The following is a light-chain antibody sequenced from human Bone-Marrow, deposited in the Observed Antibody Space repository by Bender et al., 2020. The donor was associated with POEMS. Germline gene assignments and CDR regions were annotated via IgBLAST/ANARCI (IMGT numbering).Light chain of an antibody. CDR3: ASYTSSNTLI. V-gene: IGLV2-14*02. Sequence: QSALTQPASVSGSPGQSITISCTGTSSDLGSYNLVSWYQHHPGTAPELMIYEGSNRPSGFSNRFSGSKSGNTASLTISGLQPEDESTYYCASYTSSNTLIFGGGTTVTVL. CDR2: EGS. J-gene: IGLJ2*01. CDR1: SSDLGSYNL.